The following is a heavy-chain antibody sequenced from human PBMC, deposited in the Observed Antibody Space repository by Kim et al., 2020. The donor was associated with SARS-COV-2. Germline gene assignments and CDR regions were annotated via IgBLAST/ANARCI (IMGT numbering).Heavy chain of an antibody. V-gene: IGHV3-15*01. CDR1: GFTFTNAW. D-gene: IGHD6-19*01. CDR2: IRSKTDGGTI. CDR3: TTGRGYWDSSGRGWFDP. Sequence: GGSLRLSCAASGFTFTNAWMSWVRQAPGKGLEWVGRIRSKTDGGTIDYAAPVKDRFTISRDDSENTLYLHMNSLQTEDTAIYYGTTGRGYWDSSGRGWFDPWGQGTLVTVSS. J-gene: IGHJ5*02.